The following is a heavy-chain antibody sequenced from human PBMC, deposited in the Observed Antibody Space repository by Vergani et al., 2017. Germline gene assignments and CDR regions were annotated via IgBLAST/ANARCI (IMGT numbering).Heavy chain of an antibody. CDR1: GFTFSSYA. CDR2: ISGSGGST. CDR3: ATPIRTSRSTSWKPFDY. J-gene: IGHJ4*02. D-gene: IGHD2-2*01. Sequence: EVQLVESGGGLVQPGGSLRLSCAASGFTFSSYAMSWVRQAPGKGLEWVSAISGSGGSTYYADSVKGRFTISRDNSKNTLYLQMNSLRAEDTAVYYCATPIRTSRSTSWKPFDYWGQGTLVTVSS. V-gene: IGHV3-23*04.